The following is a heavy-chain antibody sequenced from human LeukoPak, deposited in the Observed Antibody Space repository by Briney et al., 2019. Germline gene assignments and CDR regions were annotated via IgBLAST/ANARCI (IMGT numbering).Heavy chain of an antibody. CDR2: IYYSGST. CDR1: GGSVSSGSYY. Sequence: SETLSLTCTVSGGSVSSGSYYWSWIRQPPGRGREGIGYIYYSGSTNYNPSLKSRVTISVDTSKNQFSLKLSSVTAADTAVYYCARFCGGDCYSAVHAFDIWGQGTMVTVSS. D-gene: IGHD2-21*02. V-gene: IGHV4-61*01. CDR3: ARFCGGDCYSAVHAFDI. J-gene: IGHJ3*02.